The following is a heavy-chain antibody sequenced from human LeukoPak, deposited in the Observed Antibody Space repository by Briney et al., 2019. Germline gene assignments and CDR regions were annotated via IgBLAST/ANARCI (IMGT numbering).Heavy chain of an antibody. CDR2: IYYSGTT. CDR3: ARGQPQRYSSGWYVNWFDP. D-gene: IGHD6-19*01. V-gene: IGHV4-59*01. Sequence: SETLSLTCTVSGASISSSYWSWIRQPPGKGLEWIGYIYYSGTTKYNPSLKSRVTISVDTSKNQFSLKVNSVAAADTGVYYCARGQPQRYSSGWYVNWFDPWGQGTLVTVSS. CDR1: GASISSSY. J-gene: IGHJ5*02.